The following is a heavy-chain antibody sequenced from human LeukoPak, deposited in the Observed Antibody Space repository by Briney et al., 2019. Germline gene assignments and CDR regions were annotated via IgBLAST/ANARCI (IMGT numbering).Heavy chain of an antibody. CDR1: GGTFSSYT. Sequence: SVKVSCKASGGTFSSYTISWVRQAPGQGLEWMGRIIPIHGIANYAQKFQGRVTITADKSTSTAYMELSSLRSEDTAVYYCARDLEAVVVVPAAYTPFDPWGQGTLVTVSS. V-gene: IGHV1-69*04. J-gene: IGHJ5*02. D-gene: IGHD2-2*01. CDR3: ARDLEAVVVVPAAYTPFDP. CDR2: IIPIHGIA.